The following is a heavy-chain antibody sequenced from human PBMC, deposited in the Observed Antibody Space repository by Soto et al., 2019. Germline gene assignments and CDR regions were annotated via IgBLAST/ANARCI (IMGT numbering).Heavy chain of an antibody. CDR3: ASTQTRDYYDSSGYYSGARLVAFDI. CDR2: IYYSGST. J-gene: IGHJ3*02. Sequence: SETLSLTCTVSGGSISSGGYYWSWIRQHPGKGLEWIGYIYYSGSTYYNPSLKSRVTISVDTSKNQFSLKLSSVTAADTAVYYCASTQTRDYYDSSGYYSGARLVAFDIWGQGTMVTVSS. V-gene: IGHV4-31*03. D-gene: IGHD3-22*01. CDR1: GGSISSGGYY.